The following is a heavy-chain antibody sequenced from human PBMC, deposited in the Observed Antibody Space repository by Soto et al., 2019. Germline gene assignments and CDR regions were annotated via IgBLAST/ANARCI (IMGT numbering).Heavy chain of an antibody. CDR2: VKSNTDGGTT. V-gene: IGHV3-15*07. Sequence: GGSLRLSCAVSGVTLTNVWMNWVRQAPGKGPEWVGRVKSNTDGGTTDYAAPVKGRFTVSRDDSENTLYLQMNSLKTEDTAVYYCSHGYYQYFNSWGQGTLVTVSS. CDR1: GVTLTNVW. CDR3: SHGYYQYFNS. J-gene: IGHJ4*02. D-gene: IGHD5-18*01.